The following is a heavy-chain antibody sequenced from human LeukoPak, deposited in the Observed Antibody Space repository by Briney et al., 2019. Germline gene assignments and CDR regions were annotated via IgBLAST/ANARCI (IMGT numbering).Heavy chain of an antibody. CDR2: ISAYNGNT. J-gene: IGHJ6*02. V-gene: IGHV1-18*01. Sequence: REASVKVSCKASGYTFTSYGISWVRQAPGQGLEWMGWISAYNGNTNYAQKLQGRVTMTTDTSTSTAYMELRSLRSDDTAVYYCARDCYYGDYPYYYYYGMDVWGQGTTVTVSS. CDR3: ARDCYYGDYPYYYYYGMDV. CDR1: GYTFTSYG. D-gene: IGHD4-17*01.